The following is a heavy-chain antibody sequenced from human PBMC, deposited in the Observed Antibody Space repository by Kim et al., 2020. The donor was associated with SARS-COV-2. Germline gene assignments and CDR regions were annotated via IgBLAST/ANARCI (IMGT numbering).Heavy chain of an antibody. D-gene: IGHD2-2*01. J-gene: IGHJ6*03. Sequence: GGSLRLSCAASGFTFSSYAMSWVRQAPGKGLEWVSAISGSGGSTYYADSVKGRFTISRDNSKNTLYLQMNSLRAEDTAVYYCAKGQTVVPAATGGSYYYMDVWGKGTTVTVSS. CDR2: ISGSGGST. V-gene: IGHV3-23*01. CDR3: AKGQTVVPAATGGSYYYMDV. CDR1: GFTFSSYA.